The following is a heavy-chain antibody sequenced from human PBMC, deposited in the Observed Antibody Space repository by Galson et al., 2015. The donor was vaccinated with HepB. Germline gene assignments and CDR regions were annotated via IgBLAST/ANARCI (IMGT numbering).Heavy chain of an antibody. CDR2: ISSSNGCI. D-gene: IGHD1-1*01. CDR1: GFTSSTYT. CDR3: ARDPTGTDYYGLEV. V-gene: IGHV3-21*01. Sequence: SMRLPSAAAGFTSSTYTMNWVRQAPGKGLEWGSFISSSNGCIYYAASVKGRWTISRDNAKSSLFLHMNSLSAEDTAVYYCARDPTGTDYYGLEVWGQGTTGSVSS. J-gene: IGHJ6*02.